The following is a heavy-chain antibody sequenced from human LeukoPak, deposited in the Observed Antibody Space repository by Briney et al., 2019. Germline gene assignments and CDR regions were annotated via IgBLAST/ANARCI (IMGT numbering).Heavy chain of an antibody. D-gene: IGHD5-24*01. CDR1: GGSINNYF. Sequence: PSETLSLTCGESGGSINNYFWCWVRQPAGKGLEWIGRIYTSGSTNYNPSLKSPVTMSIDTSKNQFSLKGTSVTDADTAVYYCARDPYNYCPFDDWCQGRLVTVSS. J-gene: IGHJ4*02. CDR2: IYTSGST. CDR3: ARDPYNYCPFDD. V-gene: IGHV4-4*07.